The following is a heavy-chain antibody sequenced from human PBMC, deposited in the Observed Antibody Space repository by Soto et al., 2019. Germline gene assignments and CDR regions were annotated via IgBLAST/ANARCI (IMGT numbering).Heavy chain of an antibody. CDR2: IWYDGSNK. D-gene: IGHD6-19*01. CDR1: GFTFSSYG. Sequence: PGGSLRLSCVASGFTFSSYGMHWVRQAPGKGLEWVAVIWYDGSNKYYADSVKGRFTISRDNSKNTLYLQMNSLRAEDTAVYYCAREVHGWYGWFDPWGQGTLVTVSS. CDR3: AREVHGWYGWFDP. J-gene: IGHJ5*02. V-gene: IGHV3-33*01.